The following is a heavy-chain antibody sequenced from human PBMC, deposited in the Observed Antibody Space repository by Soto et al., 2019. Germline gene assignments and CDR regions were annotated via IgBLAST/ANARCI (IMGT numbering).Heavy chain of an antibody. CDR1: GYTFTNFY. D-gene: IGHD3-22*01. Sequence: ASVKVSCKASGYTFTNFYLHWVRQAPGQGLEWMGIINPSGGSTRSAQKFQGRVVMTRDTSTNTVYMELRRLRSEDTAVYYCARDGGYYDSSGYRTETSDAFDIWGQGTMVIVSS. J-gene: IGHJ3*02. V-gene: IGHV1-46*01. CDR2: INPSGGST. CDR3: ARDGGYYDSSGYRTETSDAFDI.